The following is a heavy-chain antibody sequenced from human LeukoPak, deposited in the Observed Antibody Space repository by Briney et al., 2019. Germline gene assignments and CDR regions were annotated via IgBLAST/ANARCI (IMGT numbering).Heavy chain of an antibody. CDR2: FGTRSTSV. CDR1: GFTFGGYS. J-gene: IGHJ4*02. V-gene: IGHV3-21*01. D-gene: IGHD3-22*01. CDR3: AREVSEGFDF. Sequence: GGSLRLSCTASGFTFGGYSMNWIRQAPGKGLEWVSSFGTRSTSVYHAGSVKGRFAISRDNAKNSLYLQMNSLRAEDTALYYCAREVSEGFDFWGQGTLVTVSS.